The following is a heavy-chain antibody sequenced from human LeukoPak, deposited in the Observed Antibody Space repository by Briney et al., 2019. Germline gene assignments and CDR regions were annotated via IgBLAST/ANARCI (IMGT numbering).Heavy chain of an antibody. CDR1: GFTFSSYA. CDR3: AKGPYSAFDI. D-gene: IGHD2-15*01. V-gene: IGHV3-23*01. Sequence: GGSLRLSCAASGFTFSSYAMSWVRQAPGKGLEWVSTISASGGSTYYADSVKGRFTISRDNSKNTLYLQMNSLRAEDTAVYYCAKGPYSAFDIWGRGTMVTVSS. CDR2: ISASGGST. J-gene: IGHJ3*02.